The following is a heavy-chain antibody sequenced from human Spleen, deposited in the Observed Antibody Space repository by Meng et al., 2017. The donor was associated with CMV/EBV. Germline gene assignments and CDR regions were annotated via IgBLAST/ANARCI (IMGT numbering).Heavy chain of an antibody. CDR1: GYIFTDFG. Sequence: ASVKVSCKASGYIFTDFGISWVRQAPGQGLECMGWFSVYNRETHYALKLQGRVTMSADTSTNTAYMELRSLRSDDTALYYCVTERYDSTGHFWSYWGQGTLVTVSS. V-gene: IGHV1-18*01. CDR2: FSVYNRET. J-gene: IGHJ4*02. D-gene: IGHD3-22*01. CDR3: VTERYDSTGHFWSY.